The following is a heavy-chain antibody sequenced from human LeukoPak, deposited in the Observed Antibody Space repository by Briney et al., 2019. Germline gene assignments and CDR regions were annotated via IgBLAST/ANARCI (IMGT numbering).Heavy chain of an antibody. J-gene: IGHJ4*02. D-gene: IGHD3-10*01. CDR1: GFTFSSYS. CDR2: IYSGGST. CDR3: ARHGSGSYYKEYFDY. Sequence: GGSLRLSCVASGFTFSSYSMNWVRQAPGKGLAWSSVIYSGGSTSYADSVKGRFTISRDNSKNTLYLQMNSLRAEDTAVYYCARHGSGSYYKEYFDYWGQGTLVTVSS. V-gene: IGHV3-66*04.